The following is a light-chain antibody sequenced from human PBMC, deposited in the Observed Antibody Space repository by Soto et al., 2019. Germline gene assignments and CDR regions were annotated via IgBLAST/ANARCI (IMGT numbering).Light chain of an antibody. J-gene: IGKJ4*01. V-gene: IGKV1-9*01. CDR2: ETS. CDR1: HDIRSH. CDR3: QQVNASPLT. Sequence: DIQLTQSPSFLSASVGDRVTITCRATHDIRSHLAWYQQKPGRAPKLLISETSTLQSGVPSRFSGSGFGTEFTLTGTSLQPEDFATYYCQQVNASPLTFGGGTKVEIK.